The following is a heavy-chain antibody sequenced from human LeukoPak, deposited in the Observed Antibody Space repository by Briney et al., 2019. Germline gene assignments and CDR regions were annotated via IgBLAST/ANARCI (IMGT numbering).Heavy chain of an antibody. CDR1: GFTFSSYA. CDR3: AKDRPNYYHSNGHYYRRDGDS. Sequence: GGSLRLSCDASGFTFSSYAMSWVRQGTTRGQEWVSSITSRGEATYYADSVKGRFTISRDNSWYTFYLQMNSLRAEDTAVYYCAKDRPNYYHSNGHYYRRDGDSWGQGALVTVST. D-gene: IGHD3-22*01. J-gene: IGHJ5*01. V-gene: IGHV3-23*01. CDR2: ITSRGEAT.